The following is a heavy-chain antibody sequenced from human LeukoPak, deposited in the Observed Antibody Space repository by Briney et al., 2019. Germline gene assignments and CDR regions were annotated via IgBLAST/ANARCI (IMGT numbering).Heavy chain of an antibody. CDR1: GGSISSHY. CDR3: ARDPGIGYCSSTSCPDAFDI. CDR2: IYYSGST. D-gene: IGHD2-2*01. J-gene: IGHJ3*02. Sequence: SETLSLTCTVSGGSISSHYWSWIRQPPGKGLEWSGYIYYSGSTNYNPSLKSRVTISVDTSKNQFSLKLSSVTAADTAVYYCARDPGIGYCSSTSCPDAFDIWGQGTMVTVSS. V-gene: IGHV4-59*11.